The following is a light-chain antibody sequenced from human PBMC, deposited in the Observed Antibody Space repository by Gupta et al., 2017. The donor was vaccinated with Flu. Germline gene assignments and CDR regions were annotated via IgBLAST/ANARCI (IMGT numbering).Light chain of an antibody. CDR3: SSYAGSDNWVV. V-gene: IGLV2-8*01. CDR2: EVS. Sequence: QSALTQPPSASGSPGQSVTISCTGTSSDVGGYNYVSWYQHHPGKAPRLIIYEVSKWPSGVPDRFSGSKSGNTASLTVSGLQAEDEADYYCSSYAGSDNWVVFGGGTKLTVL. J-gene: IGLJ2*01. CDR1: SSDVGGYNY.